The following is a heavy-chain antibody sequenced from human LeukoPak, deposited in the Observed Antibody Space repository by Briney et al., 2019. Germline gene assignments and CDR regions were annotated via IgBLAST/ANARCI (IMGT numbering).Heavy chain of an antibody. CDR2: INPNSGGT. V-gene: IGHV1-2*02. D-gene: IGHD2-15*01. Sequence: ASVKVSCKASGYTFTGYYMHWVRQAPGQGLEWMGWINPNSGGTYYAQKFQGRVTMTSDTSISSAYMELSRLRSDDRAVYYCAKSEMYCYGGICYPFYYMDVWGKGTTVTVSS. J-gene: IGHJ6*03. CDR1: GYTFTGYY. CDR3: AKSEMYCYGGICYPFYYMDV.